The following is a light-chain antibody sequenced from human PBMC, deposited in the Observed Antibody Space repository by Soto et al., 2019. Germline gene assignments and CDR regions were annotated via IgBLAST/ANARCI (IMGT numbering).Light chain of an antibody. CDR2: AAS. Sequence: DIQLTQSPSFLSASVGDRVTITCRASQGFSTYLAWYQQKPGKAPTLLIYAASTLQSGVPSRFSGSGSGTECAPAISSRQAEAFATYYYQQLNSYPLTFGGGTKVEIK. V-gene: IGKV1-9*01. CDR1: QGFSTY. J-gene: IGKJ4*01. CDR3: QQLNSYPLT.